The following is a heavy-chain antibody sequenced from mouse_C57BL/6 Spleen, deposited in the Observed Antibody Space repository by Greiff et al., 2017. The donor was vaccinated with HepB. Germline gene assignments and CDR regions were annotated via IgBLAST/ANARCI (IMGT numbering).Heavy chain of an antibody. CDR2: IWSGGST. Sequence: QVQLKESGPGLVQPSQSLSITCTVSGFSLTSYGVHWVRQSPGKGLEWLGVIWSGGSTDYNAAFISRLSISKDNSKSQVFFKMNSLQADDTAIYYCASPYSNHIYYAMDYWGQGTSVTVSS. D-gene: IGHD2-5*01. CDR3: ASPYSNHIYYAMDY. V-gene: IGHV2-2*01. J-gene: IGHJ4*01. CDR1: GFSLTSYG.